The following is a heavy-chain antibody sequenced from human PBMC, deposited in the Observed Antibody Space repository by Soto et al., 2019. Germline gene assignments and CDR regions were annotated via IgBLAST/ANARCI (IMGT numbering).Heavy chain of an antibody. CDR1: GFTFSSYA. CDR2: ISGRDTYT. V-gene: IGHV3-23*01. D-gene: IGHD6-13*01. CDR3: AKDSLPGIAASGTVY. Sequence: GGSLRLSCVASGFTFSSYAMSWVRQVPGKGLEWVAVISGRDTYTEYAESVKGRFTISRDNSRNTLYLQMNSLRAEDTALYYCAKDSLPGIAASGTVYWGQGTLVTVSS. J-gene: IGHJ4*02.